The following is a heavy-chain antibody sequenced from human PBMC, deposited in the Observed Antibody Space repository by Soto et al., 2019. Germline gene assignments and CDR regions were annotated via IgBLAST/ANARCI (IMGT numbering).Heavy chain of an antibody. CDR1: GFTFSSYG. CDR2: ISYDGSNK. V-gene: IGHV3-30*18. J-gene: IGHJ6*02. Sequence: PGGSLRLSCAASGFTFSSYGMHWVRQAPGKGLEWVAVISYDGSNKYYADSVKGRFTISRDNSKNTLYLQMNSLRAEDTAVYYCAKDRGRSWYYYYYGMDVWGQGTTVTVYS. D-gene: IGHD6-13*01. CDR3: AKDRGRSWYYYYYGMDV.